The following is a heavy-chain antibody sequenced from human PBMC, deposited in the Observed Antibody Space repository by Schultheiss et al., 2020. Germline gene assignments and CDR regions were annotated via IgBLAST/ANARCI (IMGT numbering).Heavy chain of an antibody. D-gene: IGHD6-13*01. J-gene: IGHJ4*02. Sequence: GGSLRLSCAASGFTFSDYYMSWIRQAPGKGLEWVSYISSSGSTIYYADSVKGRFTISRDNSKNMLYLQMNSLRAEDTAVYYCARDRGRSSSLDYWGQGTLVNVYS. CDR3: ARDRGRSSSLDY. CDR2: ISSSGSTI. V-gene: IGHV3-11*04. CDR1: GFTFSDYY.